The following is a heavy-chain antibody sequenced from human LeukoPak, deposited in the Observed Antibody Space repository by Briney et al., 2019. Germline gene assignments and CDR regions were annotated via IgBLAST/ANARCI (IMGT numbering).Heavy chain of an antibody. Sequence: ASVKVSCKASGYTFTGYYMHWVRQAPGQGLEWMGIINPSGGSTSYAQKFQGRLTMTRDTSTSTVHVELSSLRSEDTAVYYCARDLYMTAVTTGYFDYWGQGTLVTVSS. V-gene: IGHV1-46*01. CDR1: GYTFTGYY. CDR2: INPSGGST. J-gene: IGHJ4*02. CDR3: ARDLYMTAVTTGYFDY. D-gene: IGHD4-17*01.